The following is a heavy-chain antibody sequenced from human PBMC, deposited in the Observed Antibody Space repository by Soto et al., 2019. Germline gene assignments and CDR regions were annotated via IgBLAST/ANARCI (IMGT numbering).Heavy chain of an antibody. V-gene: IGHV3-33*01. D-gene: IGHD1-26*01. CDR2: IWYDGSNK. CDR3: ARGSGSYYSGGIWYFDL. CDR1: GFTFSSYG. J-gene: IGHJ2*01. Sequence: QVQLVESGGGVVQPGRSLRLSCAASGFTFSSYGMHWVRQAPGKGLEWVAVIWYDGSNKYYADSVKGRFTISRDNSKNTLYLQMNSLRAEDTAVYYCARGSGSYYSGGIWYFDLWGRGTLVTVSS.